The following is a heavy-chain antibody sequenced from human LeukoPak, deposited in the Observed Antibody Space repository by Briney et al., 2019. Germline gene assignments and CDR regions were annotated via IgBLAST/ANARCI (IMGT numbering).Heavy chain of an antibody. CDR2: IKEDGSVK. CDR3: ARRERQSGNYYYFDY. CDR1: GFTFSNYW. D-gene: IGHD1-26*01. J-gene: IGHJ4*02. V-gene: IGHV3-7*01. Sequence: GGSLRLSCEASGFTFSNYWMTWVRQAPGKGLEWVANIKEDGSVKQCVDSVKGRFTISRDNAKNSLFLQMSSLRDEDTAVYYCARRERQSGNYYYFDYWGQGTLVTVSS.